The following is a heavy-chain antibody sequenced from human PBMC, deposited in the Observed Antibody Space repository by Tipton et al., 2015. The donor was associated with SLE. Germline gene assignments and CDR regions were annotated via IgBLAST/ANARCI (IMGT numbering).Heavy chain of an antibody. Sequence: VQLVQSGVEVKKPGESLKISCEGSGFSFPNYWIGWLRQMPGKGLEFMGIIYVGDSNTKYSPSFQGQVSISVDKSISTAYLQWSSLKASDTGMYYCARGGTTVVPYAFDIWGQGTKVTVSS. CDR2: IYVGDSNT. CDR3: ARGGTTVVPYAFDI. J-gene: IGHJ3*02. V-gene: IGHV5-51*03. D-gene: IGHD4-23*01. CDR1: GFSFPNYW.